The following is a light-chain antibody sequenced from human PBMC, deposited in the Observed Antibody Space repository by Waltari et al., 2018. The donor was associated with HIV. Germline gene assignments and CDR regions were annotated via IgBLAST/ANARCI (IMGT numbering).Light chain of an antibody. Sequence: QSVLTQPPSVSAAPGPKVTTSCSGSSSNIGKNYVSWYQHLPGTAPKLLIYDNNKRPSGIPDRFSGSKSGTSATLGITGLQTGDEADYYCGTWDSSLSAAVFGGGTQLTAL. CDR2: DNN. CDR1: SSNIGKNY. J-gene: IGLJ7*02. CDR3: GTWDSSLSAAV. V-gene: IGLV1-51*01.